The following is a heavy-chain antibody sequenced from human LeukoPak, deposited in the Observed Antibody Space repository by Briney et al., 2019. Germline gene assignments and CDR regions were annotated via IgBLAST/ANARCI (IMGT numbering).Heavy chain of an antibody. D-gene: IGHD3-10*01. J-gene: IGHJ3*02. V-gene: IGHV4-59*01. CDR2: IYYSGST. CDR3: ARAGPMVGGIIISHGFDI. CDR1: GGSISSYY. Sequence: SETLSLTCTVSGGSISSYYWTWIRQPPGKGLEWIGYIYYSGSTNCNPSLKSRVTISVDTSKNQFSLNLSSVTAADTAVYYCARAGPMVGGIIISHGFDIWGQGTMVTVSS.